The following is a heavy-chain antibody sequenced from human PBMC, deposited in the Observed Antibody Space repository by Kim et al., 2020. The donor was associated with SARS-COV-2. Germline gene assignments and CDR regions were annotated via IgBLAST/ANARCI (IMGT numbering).Heavy chain of an antibody. CDR3: ARYTPSVGIAVAGTFDY. CDR2: IGTAGDT. Sequence: GGSLRLSCAASGFTFSSYDMHWVRQATGKGLEWVSAIGTAGDTYYPGSVKGRFTISRENAKNSLYLQMNSLRAGDTAVYYCARYTPSVGIAVAGTFDYWGQGTLVTVSS. J-gene: IGHJ4*02. CDR1: GFTFSSYD. D-gene: IGHD6-19*01. V-gene: IGHV3-13*04.